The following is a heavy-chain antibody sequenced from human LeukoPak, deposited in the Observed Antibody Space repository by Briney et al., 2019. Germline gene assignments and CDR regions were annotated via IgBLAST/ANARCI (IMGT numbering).Heavy chain of an antibody. Sequence: GGSLRLSCAASGFTFSSYSMNWVRQAPGKGLEWVSSISSSSSYIYYADSVKGRFTISRDNAKNSLYLQMNSLRAEDTAVYYCARDDSGYSGYFDYWGQGTLVTVSS. CDR2: ISSSSSYI. D-gene: IGHD2-15*01. V-gene: IGHV3-21*01. J-gene: IGHJ4*02. CDR1: GFTFSSYS. CDR3: ARDDSGYSGYFDY.